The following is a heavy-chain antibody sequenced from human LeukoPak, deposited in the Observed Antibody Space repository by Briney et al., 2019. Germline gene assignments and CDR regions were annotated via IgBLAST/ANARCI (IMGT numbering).Heavy chain of an antibody. D-gene: IGHD3-22*01. CDR3: ARITYYYDSSGYPIDY. CDR1: GGSISSSSYY. Sequence: SETLSLTCTVSGGSISSSSYYWGWIRQPPGKGLEWIGSIYYSGSTYYNPSLKSRVTISVDTSKNQFSLKLSSVTAADTAVYYCARITYYYDSSGYPIDYWGQGTLVTVSS. V-gene: IGHV4-39*01. J-gene: IGHJ4*02. CDR2: IYYSGST.